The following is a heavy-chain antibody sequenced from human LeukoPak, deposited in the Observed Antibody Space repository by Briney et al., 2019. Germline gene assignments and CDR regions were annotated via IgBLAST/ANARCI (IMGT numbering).Heavy chain of an antibody. Sequence: SVKVSCKAPGGTFSSYAISWVRQAPGQGLEWMGGIIPIFGTANYAQKFQGRVTITADESTSTAYMELSSLRSEDTAVYYCAAAGGVAAAGTMGWFDPWGQGTLVTVSS. CDR1: GGTFSSYA. CDR3: AAAGGVAAAGTMGWFDP. D-gene: IGHD6-13*01. CDR2: IIPIFGTA. V-gene: IGHV1-69*13. J-gene: IGHJ5*02.